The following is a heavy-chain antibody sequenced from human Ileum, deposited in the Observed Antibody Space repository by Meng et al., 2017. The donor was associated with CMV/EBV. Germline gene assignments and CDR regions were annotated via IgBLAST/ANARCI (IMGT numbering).Heavy chain of an antibody. Sequence: GESLKISCTASGFTFGDYAMSWVRQAPGKGLEWVSYISSSGGTKYYADSVRGRFTISRDDANNSLYLQMNSLRAEDTAVYYCARLDAGLLDDYWGQGVLVTVSS. D-gene: IGHD2-15*01. CDR1: GFTFGDYA. V-gene: IGHV3-48*03. CDR3: ARLDAGLLDDY. CDR2: ISSSGGTK. J-gene: IGHJ4*02.